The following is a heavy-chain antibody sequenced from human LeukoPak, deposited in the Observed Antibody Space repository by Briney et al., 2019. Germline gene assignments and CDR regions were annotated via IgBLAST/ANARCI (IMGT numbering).Heavy chain of an antibody. CDR1: GGTFSSYA. D-gene: IGHD1-1*01. Sequence: SVTVSCKASGGTFSSYAISWVRQAPGQGLEWIGGIIPIFGTANYAQKFQGRVTITTDESTSTAYMELSSLRSEDTAVYYCARGRPRGYGKYYYYMDVWGKGTTVTGSS. CDR3: ARGRPRGYGKYYYYMDV. CDR2: IIPIFGTA. V-gene: IGHV1-69*05. J-gene: IGHJ6*03.